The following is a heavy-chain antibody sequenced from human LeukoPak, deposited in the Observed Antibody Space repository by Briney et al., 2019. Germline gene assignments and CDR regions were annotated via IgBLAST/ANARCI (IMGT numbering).Heavy chain of an antibody. Sequence: PSETLSLTCTVSGYSISSNFWNWIRQPAGKGLEWIGRIYASGSADYNPSLKSRVTMSVDTPKNQFSLKLSSVTAADTAVYYCARGNSWYVYWGQGNLVTVSS. CDR3: ARGNSWYVY. CDR1: GYSISSNF. J-gene: IGHJ4*02. CDR2: IYASGSA. D-gene: IGHD6-13*01. V-gene: IGHV4-4*07.